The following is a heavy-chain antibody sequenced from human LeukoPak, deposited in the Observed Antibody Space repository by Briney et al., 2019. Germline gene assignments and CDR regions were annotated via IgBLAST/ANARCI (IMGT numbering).Heavy chain of an antibody. Sequence: VASVKVSFKASGYTFTTYGISWVRQAPGQGLEWMGWISAYNGNTNYAQKLQGRVTMTTDTSTSTAYMELRSLRSDDTAVYYCASSGCSDGTCYFPDYWGQGTLVTVSS. CDR3: ASSGCSDGTCYFPDY. V-gene: IGHV1-18*01. D-gene: IGHD2-15*01. CDR1: GYTFTTYG. CDR2: ISAYNGNT. J-gene: IGHJ4*02.